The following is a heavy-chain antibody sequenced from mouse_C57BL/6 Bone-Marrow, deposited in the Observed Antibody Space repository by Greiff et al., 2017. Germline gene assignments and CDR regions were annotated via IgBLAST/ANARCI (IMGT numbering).Heavy chain of an antibody. V-gene: IGHV1-7*01. CDR1: GYTFTSYW. CDR2: INPSSGYT. CDR3: ARGGWPWYFDV. J-gene: IGHJ1*03. Sequence: VQLVESGAELAKPGASVKLSCKASGYTFTSYWMHWVKQRPGQGLEWIGYINPSSGYTKYNQKFKDKATLTADKSSSTAYMHLSSLTYEDSAVYYCARGGWPWYFDVWGTGTTVTVSS. D-gene: IGHD1-1*02.